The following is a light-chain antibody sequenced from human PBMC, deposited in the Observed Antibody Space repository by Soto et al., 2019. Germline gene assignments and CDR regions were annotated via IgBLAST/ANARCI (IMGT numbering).Light chain of an antibody. Sequence: ESMLTQSPGTLSLSPGARATLSCRASQSVSTRYLDWYQHKPDQAPRLLIYGASIRAAGIPDRFSGSGSGTDGTHTITRLEPEDFAVYYCHQFGSSPLAFTFGQGTKLEI. V-gene: IGKV3-20*01. CDR2: GAS. J-gene: IGKJ2*01. CDR3: HQFGSSPLAFT. CDR1: QSVSTRY.